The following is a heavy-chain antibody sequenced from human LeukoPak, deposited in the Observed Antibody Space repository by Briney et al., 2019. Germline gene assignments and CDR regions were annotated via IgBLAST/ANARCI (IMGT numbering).Heavy chain of an antibody. CDR2: TSYRSKWYS. Sequence: SQTLSLTCAISGDSVSSNSAAWNWIRQSPSRGLEWLGRTSYRSKWYSDYAVSVKSRITINPDTSRNQVSLHLNSVTPEDTAVYYCARGSYYDAGGGRVDSWGQGTLVTVSS. D-gene: IGHD2-8*02. J-gene: IGHJ5*01. CDR3: ARGSYYDAGGGRVDS. CDR1: GDSVSSNSAA. V-gene: IGHV6-1*01.